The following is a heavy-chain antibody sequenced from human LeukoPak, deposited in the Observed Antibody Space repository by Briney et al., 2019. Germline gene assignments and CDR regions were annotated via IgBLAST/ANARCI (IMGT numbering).Heavy chain of an antibody. CDR2: INPNTGNP. Sequence: GASVKVSCKPSGYTFTSYGISWVRQAPGQGLDWMGWINPNTGNPTYAQGFTGRFVFSLDTSVSTAYLRITSLKAEDTAVYYCARTYYDFWSGYHKFDYWGQGTLVTVSS. D-gene: IGHD3-3*01. CDR1: GYTFTSYG. J-gene: IGHJ4*02. V-gene: IGHV7-4-1*02. CDR3: ARTYYDFWSGYHKFDY.